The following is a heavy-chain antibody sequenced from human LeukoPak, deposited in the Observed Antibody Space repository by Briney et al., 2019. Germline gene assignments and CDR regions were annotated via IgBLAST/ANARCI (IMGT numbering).Heavy chain of an antibody. CDR2: INHSGST. V-gene: IGHV4-34*01. Sequence: KASETLSLTCAVYGGSFSGYYWSWIRQPPGKGLEWIGEINHSGSTNYNPSLKSRVTISVDTSKNQFSLKLSSVTAADTAVYYCARPSIVGATVLRHWGQGTLVTVSS. J-gene: IGHJ1*01. CDR3: ARPSIVGATVLRH. D-gene: IGHD1-26*01. CDR1: GGSFSGYY.